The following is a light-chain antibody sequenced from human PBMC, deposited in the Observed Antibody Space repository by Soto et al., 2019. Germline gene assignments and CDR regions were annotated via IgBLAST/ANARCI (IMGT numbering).Light chain of an antibody. Sequence: IVMSQSPDSLAVSLGERATINCKSSQSVLHRSTNNNYLAWYQQKPGQPPKLLFYRASTRQSGVPGRFSGSGSETDFTLTISSLQAEDVAVYYCQQYYNTPYTFGQGTKLEIK. J-gene: IGKJ2*01. CDR3: QQYYNTPYT. CDR2: RAS. V-gene: IGKV4-1*01. CDR1: QSVLHRSTNNNY.